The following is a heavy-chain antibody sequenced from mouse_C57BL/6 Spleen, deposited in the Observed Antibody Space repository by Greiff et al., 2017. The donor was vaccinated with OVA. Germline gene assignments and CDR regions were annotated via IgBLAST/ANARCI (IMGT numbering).Heavy chain of an antibody. CDR3: AGRITTVVDPLDY. V-gene: IGHV1-81*01. CDR2: IYPRSGNT. D-gene: IGHD1-1*01. CDR1: GYTFTSYG. Sequence: QVQLKESGAELARPGASVKLSCKASGYTFTSYGISWVKQRTGQGLEWIGEIYPRSGNTYYNEKFKGKATLTADKSSSTAYMELRSLTSEDSAVYFCAGRITTVVDPLDYWGQGTTLTVSS. J-gene: IGHJ2*01.